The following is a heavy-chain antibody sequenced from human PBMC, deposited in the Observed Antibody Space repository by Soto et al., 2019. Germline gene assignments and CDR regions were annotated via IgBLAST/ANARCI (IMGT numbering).Heavy chain of an antibody. J-gene: IGHJ4*02. V-gene: IGHV3-23*01. CDR1: GFTFSTYT. CDR3: AKARCSTANCYVPDY. D-gene: IGHD2-2*01. CDR2: ISGGGDSP. Sequence: GGSLRLSCAAPGFTFSTYTMSWVRQAPGKGLEWVSSISGGGDSPSYADSVQGRFTISRDNPKNTLYLQMNSLRAEDTALYYCAKARCSTANCYVPDYWGQGTLVTVSS.